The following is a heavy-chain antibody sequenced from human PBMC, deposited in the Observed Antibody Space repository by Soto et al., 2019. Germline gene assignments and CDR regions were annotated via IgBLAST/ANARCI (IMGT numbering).Heavy chain of an antibody. D-gene: IGHD5-18*01. CDR1: GFTFSSYG. CDR3: ARERSGYCSY. J-gene: IGHJ4*02. V-gene: IGHV3-30*03. CDR2: ISYYLSNK. Sequence: GGSLRLSCAASGFTFSSYGMHWVRQAPVNGLEFVAVISYYLSNKYYADSVKGRFTISRYNSKNTLYLQMNSLRAEYTALYYCARERSGYCSYWGQGTLVTVSS.